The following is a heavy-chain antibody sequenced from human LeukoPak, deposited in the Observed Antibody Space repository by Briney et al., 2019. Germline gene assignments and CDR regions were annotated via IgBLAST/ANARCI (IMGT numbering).Heavy chain of an antibody. J-gene: IGHJ4*02. CDR2: IYYSGST. D-gene: IGHD5-24*01. V-gene: IGHV4-59*08. CDR3: ARHRLALEIDFDY. Sequence: VKPSETLSLTCTVSGGSISSYYWSWIRQPPGKGLEWIGYIYYSGSTNYNPSLKSRVTISVDTSKNQFSLKLSSVTAADTAVYYCARHRLALEIDFDYWGQGTLVTVSS. CDR1: GGSISSYY.